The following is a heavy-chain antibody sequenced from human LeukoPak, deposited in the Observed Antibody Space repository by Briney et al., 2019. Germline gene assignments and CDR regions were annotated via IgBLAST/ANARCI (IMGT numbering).Heavy chain of an antibody. CDR1: SYSFTSYG. Sequence: ASVKVSCKASSYSFTSYGISWVRQAPGQGLEWMGWISAYNGGTHYAQKFQGRVTMTTDTSTSTAYMELRSLRSDDTAVYYCARATFRHDGSYDFDYWGQGTPVTVSS. J-gene: IGHJ4*02. CDR2: ISAYNGGT. CDR3: ARATFRHDGSYDFDY. D-gene: IGHD1-26*01. V-gene: IGHV1-18*01.